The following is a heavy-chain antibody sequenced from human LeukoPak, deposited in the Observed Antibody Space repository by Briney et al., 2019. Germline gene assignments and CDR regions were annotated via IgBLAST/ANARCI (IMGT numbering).Heavy chain of an antibody. Sequence: PGGSLRLSCAASGFPFSGYTMNWVRQAPGRGLEWISYITSSSTTIYYADSVKGRFTISRDNAENSLYLQMDTLRDEDTAVYCCAIRLSISSSFSFDSWGQGTLVTVSS. V-gene: IGHV3-48*02. CDR1: GFPFSGYT. CDR2: ITSSSTTI. CDR3: AIRLSISSSFSFDS. D-gene: IGHD2-2*01. J-gene: IGHJ4*02.